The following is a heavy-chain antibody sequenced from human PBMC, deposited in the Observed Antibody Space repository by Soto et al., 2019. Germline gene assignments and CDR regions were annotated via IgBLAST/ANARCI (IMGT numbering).Heavy chain of an antibody. CDR1: GFTFSTYW. J-gene: IGHJ5*02. CDR3: ARGGLRSYWFDP. Sequence: EVQLVESGGGLVQPGGSLRLSCAASGFTFSTYWMHWVRQAPGKGLVWVSRIIGDGSTTNYADSVKGRFTISRDNAKNMLYLQVSGLRAEDTAVYYCARGGLRSYWFDPWGQATLVTVSS. D-gene: IGHD3-10*01. V-gene: IGHV3-74*01. CDR2: IIGDGSTT.